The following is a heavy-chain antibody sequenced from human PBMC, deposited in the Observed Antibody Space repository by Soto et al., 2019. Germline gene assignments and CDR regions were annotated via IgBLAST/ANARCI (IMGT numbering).Heavy chain of an antibody. CDR2: IWYDGSNK. CDR1: GFTFSSYG. Sequence: QVQLVESGGGVVQPGRSLRLSCAASGFTFSSYGMHWVRQAPGKGLEWVAVIWYDGSNKYYADSVKGRFTISRDNSKNTLYLQMNSLRAEDTAVYYCARGRRGGFGELYFDYWGQGTLVTVSS. CDR3: ARGRRGGFGELYFDY. D-gene: IGHD3-10*01. V-gene: IGHV3-33*01. J-gene: IGHJ4*02.